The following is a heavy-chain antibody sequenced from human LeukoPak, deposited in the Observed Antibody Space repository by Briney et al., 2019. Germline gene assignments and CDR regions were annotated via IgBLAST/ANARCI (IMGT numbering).Heavy chain of an antibody. D-gene: IGHD1-1*01. Sequence: SETLSLTCTVSGGSISSYYWSWIRQPPGKGLEWIGYIYYSGSTNYSPSLKSRVTISVDTSKNQFSLKLSSVTAADTAVYYCASTTRTYYYYYYMDVWGKGTTATVSS. J-gene: IGHJ6*03. CDR2: IYYSGST. CDR3: ASTTRTYYYYYYMDV. CDR1: GGSISSYY. V-gene: IGHV4-59*12.